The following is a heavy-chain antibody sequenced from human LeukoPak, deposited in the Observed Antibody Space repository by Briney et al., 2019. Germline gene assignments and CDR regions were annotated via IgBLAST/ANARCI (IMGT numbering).Heavy chain of an antibody. Sequence: GGSLRLSCAASGFTFSSYSMNWVRQAPGKGLEWVSSISSSSYIYYADSVKGRFTISRDNAKNSLYLQMNSLRAEDTAVYYCARGLGPDAFDIWGQGTMVTVSS. J-gene: IGHJ3*02. CDR3: ARGLGPDAFDI. CDR2: ISSSSYI. V-gene: IGHV3-21*01. CDR1: GFTFSSYS.